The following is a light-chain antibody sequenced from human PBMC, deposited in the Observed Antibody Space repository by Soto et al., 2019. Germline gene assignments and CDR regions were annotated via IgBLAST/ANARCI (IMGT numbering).Light chain of an antibody. Sequence: QSALTQPASVSGSPGQSITIPCTGTSSDVGGYNSVSWYQQHPGKAPKLLIYGVTNQPSGVSDRFSGSKSGNTASLTISGLQAEDEADYYCISYRSRSTPHYVFGTGTKLTVL. CDR3: ISYRSRSTPHYV. J-gene: IGLJ1*01. V-gene: IGLV2-14*03. CDR1: SSDVGGYNS. CDR2: GVT.